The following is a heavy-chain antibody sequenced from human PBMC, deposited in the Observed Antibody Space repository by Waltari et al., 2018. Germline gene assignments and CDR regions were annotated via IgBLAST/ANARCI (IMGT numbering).Heavy chain of an antibody. V-gene: IGHV3-7*01. J-gene: IGHJ4*02. CDR1: GFTFEYFW. CDR3: ARDPLRRFDY. Sequence: EVQVVESGGGLVQPGESLRLSCAVSGFTFEYFWMTWVRQAPGKGLEWVAHIKEDGSEEHYMDSVKGRFTISRDNAKNLVYLQMNSLKAEDTAVYYCARDPLRRFDYWGQGTLVTVSS. CDR2: IKEDGSEE.